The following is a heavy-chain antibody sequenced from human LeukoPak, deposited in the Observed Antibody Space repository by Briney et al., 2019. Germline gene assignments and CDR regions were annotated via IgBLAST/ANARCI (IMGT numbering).Heavy chain of an antibody. V-gene: IGHV1-46*01. D-gene: IGHD3-22*01. CDR3: ARDGRYYESSGYYHPLDY. CDR1: GYTFTSYY. Sequence: ASVKVSCKASGYTFTSYYMHCVRQAPGQGLEWMGIINPSGGSKSYAQKFQGRVTTTRDTSTSTVYMEPSSLRSEDTAVYYCARDGRYYESSGYYHPLDYWGQGTLVTV. CDR2: INPSGGSK. J-gene: IGHJ4*02.